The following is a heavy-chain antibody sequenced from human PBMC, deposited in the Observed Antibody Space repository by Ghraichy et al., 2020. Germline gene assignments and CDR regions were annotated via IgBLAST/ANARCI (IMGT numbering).Heavy chain of an antibody. CDR1: GFTFSSYW. D-gene: IGHD3-3*01. J-gene: IGHJ6*02. Sequence: GGSLRLSCAASGFTFSSYWMSWVRQAPGKGLEWVANIKQDGSEKYYVDSVKGRFTISRDNAKNSLYLQMNSLRAEDTAVYYCARVRLTIFGVVRDYYYYGMDVWGQGTTVTVSS. CDR3: ARVRLTIFGVVRDYYYYGMDV. V-gene: IGHV3-7*01. CDR2: IKQDGSEK.